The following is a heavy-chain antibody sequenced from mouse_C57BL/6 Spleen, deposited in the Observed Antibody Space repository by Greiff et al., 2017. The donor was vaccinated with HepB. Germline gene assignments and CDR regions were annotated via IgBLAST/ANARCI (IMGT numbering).Heavy chain of an antibody. CDR2: ISGGGGNT. D-gene: IGHD1-1*01. Sequence: EVKVVESGGGLVKPGGSLKLSCAASGFTFSSYTMSWVRQTPEKRLEWVATISGGGGNTYYPDSVKGRFTISRDNAKNTLYLQMSSLRSDDTALYYCARQGTTVVADWYFDVWGTGTTVTVSS. V-gene: IGHV5-9*01. CDR3: ARQGTTVVADWYFDV. CDR1: GFTFSSYT. J-gene: IGHJ1*03.